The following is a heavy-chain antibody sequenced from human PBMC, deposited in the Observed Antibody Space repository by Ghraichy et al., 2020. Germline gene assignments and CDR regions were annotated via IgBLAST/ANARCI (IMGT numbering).Heavy chain of an antibody. J-gene: IGHJ4*02. Sequence: GGSLRLSCAASGFTVSSNYMSWVRQAPGKGLEWVSVIYSGGTAHYADSVKGRFTISRDNSKNTVYLQMNSLRAEDTAVYYCARDFSVCSSTSCYQWGQGTLVTVSS. CDR3: ARDFSVCSSTSCYQ. CDR2: IYSGGTA. V-gene: IGHV3-53*01. D-gene: IGHD2-2*01. CDR1: GFTVSSNY.